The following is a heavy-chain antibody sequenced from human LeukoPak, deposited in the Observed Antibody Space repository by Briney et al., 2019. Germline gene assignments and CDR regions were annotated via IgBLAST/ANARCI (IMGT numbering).Heavy chain of an antibody. V-gene: IGHV3-30*04. J-gene: IGHJ4*02. Sequence: PGGSLRLSCAASGFTFSSYAMHWVRQAPGKGLEWVAVISYDGSNKYYADSVKGRFTISRDNSKNTLYLQMNSLRAEDTAVYYCARDRGWKSSGYFGNDYWGQGTLVIVSS. CDR1: GFTFSSYA. D-gene: IGHD3-22*01. CDR3: ARDRGWKSSGYFGNDY. CDR2: ISYDGSNK.